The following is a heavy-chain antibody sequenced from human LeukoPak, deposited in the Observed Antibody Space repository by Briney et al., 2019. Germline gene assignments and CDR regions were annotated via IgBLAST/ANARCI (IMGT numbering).Heavy chain of an antibody. CDR2: IYTSGNT. CDR1: GASISGYY. D-gene: IGHD3-22*01. Sequence: SETLSLTCTVSGASISGYYWSWIRQPAGKGLEWIGRIYTSGNTNYNPSLQSRVAMSVDTSKNQISLMLTSVTAADTAGYYCARDPSLFSGYFDYWGRGTLVTVSS. J-gene: IGHJ4*02. CDR3: ARDPSLFSGYFDY. V-gene: IGHV4-4*07.